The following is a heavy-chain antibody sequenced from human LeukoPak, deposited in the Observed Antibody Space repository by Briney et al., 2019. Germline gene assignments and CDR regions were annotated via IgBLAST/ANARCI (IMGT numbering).Heavy chain of an antibody. D-gene: IGHD3-10*01. J-gene: IGHJ4*02. V-gene: IGHV3-48*03. Sequence: GGSLRLSCAASGFTFSNYEMHWVRRAPGKGLEWVSYISSGGSTVYYADSVKGRFTVSRDNAKNSLYLQMSGLRAEDTAVYYCARGGSFVEYWGQGTLVSVSS. CDR2: ISSGGSTV. CDR1: GFTFSNYE. CDR3: ARGGSFVEY.